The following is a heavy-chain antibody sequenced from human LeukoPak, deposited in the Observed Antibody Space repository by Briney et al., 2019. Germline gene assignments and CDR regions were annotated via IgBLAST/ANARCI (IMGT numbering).Heavy chain of an antibody. J-gene: IGHJ4*02. D-gene: IGHD3-22*01. V-gene: IGHV3-23*01. CDR1: GFTFSTYA. CDR3: AKRRDSSGYYDLDY. CDR2: ICGSGGTT. Sequence: GGSLRLSCAASGFTFSTYAMSWVRQAPGKGLEGVSDICGSGGTTFYADSVKGRFTMSIDNSKNTLYLQMNSLRAEDTAVYYCAKRRDSSGYYDLDYWGQGTLVTVSS.